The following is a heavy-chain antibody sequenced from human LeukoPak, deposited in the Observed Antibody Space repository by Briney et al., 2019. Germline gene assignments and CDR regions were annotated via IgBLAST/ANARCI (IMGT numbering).Heavy chain of an antibody. V-gene: IGHV4-59*01. J-gene: IGHJ6*03. CDR1: GGSISSYY. CDR3: AGAGGPQYHYYYYMDV. CDR2: IYYSGST. Sequence: PSETLSLTCTVSGGSISSYYWSWIRQPPGKGLEWIGYIYYSGSTNYNPSLKSRVTISVDTSKNQFSLKLSSVTAADTAVYYCAGAGGPQYHYYYYMDVWGKGTTVTVSS.